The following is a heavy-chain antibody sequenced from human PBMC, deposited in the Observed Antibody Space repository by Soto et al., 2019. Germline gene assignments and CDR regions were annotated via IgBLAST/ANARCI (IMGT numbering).Heavy chain of an antibody. Sequence: GGSLRLSCAASGFTFSSYGMHWVRQAPGKGLEWVAVISYDGSNKYYADSVKGRFTISRDNSKNTLYLQMNSLRAEDTAVYYCAKDRANFPAMVAYYFDYWGQGTRVTVSS. J-gene: IGHJ4*02. V-gene: IGHV3-30*18. D-gene: IGHD5-18*01. CDR3: AKDRANFPAMVAYYFDY. CDR1: GFTFSSYG. CDR2: ISYDGSNK.